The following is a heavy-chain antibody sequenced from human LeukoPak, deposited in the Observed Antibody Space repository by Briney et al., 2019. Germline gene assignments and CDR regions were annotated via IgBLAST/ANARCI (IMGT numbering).Heavy chain of an antibody. J-gene: IGHJ4*02. CDR2: ISGSGSGGST. CDR1: GFTFSSYG. CDR3: AKDSSFFAAAGTFVDY. D-gene: IGHD6-13*01. V-gene: IGHV3-23*01. Sequence: GGSLRLSCAASGFTFSSYGMHWVRQAPGKGLEWVSSISGSGSGGSTYYADSVKGRFTISRDNSKNTLYLQMNSLRAEDTAVYYCAKDSSFFAAAGTFVDYWGQGTLVTVSS.